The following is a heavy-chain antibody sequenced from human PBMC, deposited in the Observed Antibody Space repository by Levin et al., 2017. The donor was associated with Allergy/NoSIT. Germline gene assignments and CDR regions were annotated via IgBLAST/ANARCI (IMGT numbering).Heavy chain of an antibody. CDR3: VAAAGGY. J-gene: IGHJ4*02. V-gene: IGHV3-15*05. D-gene: IGHD6-13*01. Sequence: ETLSLTCTVSGGFIHSYFWSWIRQPPGKGLEWVGRIKSITDGGTTDYAAPVKGRFIISRDDSKNTLYLHLNSLLTEDTAVYYCVAAAGGYWGQGTRVTVSS. CDR1: GGFIHSYFW. CDR2: IKSITDGGTT.